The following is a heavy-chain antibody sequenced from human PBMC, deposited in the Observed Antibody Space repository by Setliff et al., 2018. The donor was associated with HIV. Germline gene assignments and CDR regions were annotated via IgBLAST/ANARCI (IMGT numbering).Heavy chain of an antibody. V-gene: IGHV4-59*08. D-gene: IGHD6-6*01. Sequence: SETLSLTCTVSGDFVSSSYWSWIRQPPGKGLEWIGYIYTSGSTNYNPSLKSRVTISVDTSKNQFSLKLSSVTAADAAVYYCARHSSSRRHDAFDIWGQGTMVTVSS. J-gene: IGHJ3*02. CDR1: GDFVSSSY. CDR2: IYTSGST. CDR3: ARHSSSRRHDAFDI.